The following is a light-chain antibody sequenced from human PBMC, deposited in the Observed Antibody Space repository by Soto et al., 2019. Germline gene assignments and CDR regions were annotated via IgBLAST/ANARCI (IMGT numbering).Light chain of an antibody. CDR2: DAS. CDR3: QHYDNLPRYT. J-gene: IGKJ2*01. V-gene: IGKV1-39*01. Sequence: DIQMTQSPSSLSASVGDRVTITCRASQTISTYLNWYQQKPGKAPRLLIYDASSLLSGVPSRFSGSGSGTDFTLTIASLQPEDIATYYCQHYDNLPRYTFGLGTKLEIK. CDR1: QTISTY.